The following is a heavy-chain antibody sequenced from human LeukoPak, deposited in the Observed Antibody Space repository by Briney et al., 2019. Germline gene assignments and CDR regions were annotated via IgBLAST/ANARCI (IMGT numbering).Heavy chain of an antibody. D-gene: IGHD4-17*01. Sequence: PGGSLRLSCAASGFTFSSYWMNWVRQAPGKGLEWEANIRQDGSERYYVDSVKGRFAISRDNAKNSLYLQMNSLRAEDTAVYYCASHGWVTGTTKADYWGQGTLVTVSS. J-gene: IGHJ4*02. CDR3: ASHGWVTGTTKADY. CDR2: IRQDGSER. V-gene: IGHV3-7*03. CDR1: GFTFSSYW.